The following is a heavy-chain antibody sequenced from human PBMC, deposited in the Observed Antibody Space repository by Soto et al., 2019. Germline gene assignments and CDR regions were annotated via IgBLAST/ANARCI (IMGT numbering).Heavy chain of an antibody. Sequence: PSETLSLTCTVSGGSISSSSYYWGWIRQPPGKGLEWIGSIYYSGSTYYNPSLKSRVTISVDTSKNQFSLKLSSVTAADTAVYYCARHGPKYYDFWSGYYTQRTDNWFDPWGQGTLVTVSS. J-gene: IGHJ5*02. CDR2: IYYSGST. CDR1: GGSISSSSYY. D-gene: IGHD3-3*01. V-gene: IGHV4-39*01. CDR3: ARHGPKYYDFWSGYYTQRTDNWFDP.